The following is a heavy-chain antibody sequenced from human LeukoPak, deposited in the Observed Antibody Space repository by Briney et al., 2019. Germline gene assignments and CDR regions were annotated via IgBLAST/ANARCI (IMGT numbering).Heavy chain of an antibody. J-gene: IGHJ4*02. CDR3: ARGYDSNPGY. Sequence: ASLKVSCKASGYTFTSYVISWVRQTPGQGLECMRWISAYNGNTNYAKKLQGRITMTTDTSTSTAYMELRSLRSDDTAVYYCARGYDSNPGYRGQGTLVTVSS. CDR1: GYTFTSYV. CDR2: ISAYNGNT. V-gene: IGHV1-18*01. D-gene: IGHD4-11*01.